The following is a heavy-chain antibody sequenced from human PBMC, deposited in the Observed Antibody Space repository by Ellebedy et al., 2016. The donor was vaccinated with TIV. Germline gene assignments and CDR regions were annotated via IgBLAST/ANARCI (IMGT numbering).Heavy chain of an antibody. V-gene: IGHV1-18*01. D-gene: IGHD6-13*01. CDR3: ARDRRGSSSWYYYYMDV. Sequence: ASVKVSXXASGYTFTSYGISWVRQAPGQGLEWMGWISAYNANTNYAQKLQGRVTMTTDTSTSTAYMELRSLRSDDTAVYYCARDRRGSSSWYYYYMDVWGKGTTVTVSS. CDR1: GYTFTSYG. J-gene: IGHJ6*03. CDR2: ISAYNANT.